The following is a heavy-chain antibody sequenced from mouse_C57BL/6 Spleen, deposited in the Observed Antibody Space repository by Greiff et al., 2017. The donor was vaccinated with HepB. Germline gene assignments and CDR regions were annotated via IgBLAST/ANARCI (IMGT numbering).Heavy chain of an antibody. J-gene: IGHJ4*01. CDR3: AREFYAMDY. V-gene: IGHV1-82*01. CDR1: GYAFSSSW. Sequence: QVQLQQSGPELVKPGASVKISCKASGYAFSSSWMNWVKQRPGKGLEWIGRIYPGDGDTNYNGKCKGKATLTADKSSSTAYMQLSSLTSEDSAVYFCAREFYAMDYWGQGTSVTVSS. CDR2: IYPGDGDT.